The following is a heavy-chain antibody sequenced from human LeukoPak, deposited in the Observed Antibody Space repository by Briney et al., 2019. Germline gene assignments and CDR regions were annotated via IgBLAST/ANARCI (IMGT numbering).Heavy chain of an antibody. CDR1: GYTFTSYD. V-gene: IGHV1-8*01. Sequence: VASVKVSCKASGYTFTSYDINWVRQATGQGLEWMGWMNPNSGNTGYAQKLQGRVTMTRNIFISTAYMELSSLRSEDTAVYYCARVEYISGYSHVYWGQGTLVTVSS. D-gene: IGHD3-22*01. J-gene: IGHJ4*02. CDR2: MNPNSGNT. CDR3: ARVEYISGYSHVY.